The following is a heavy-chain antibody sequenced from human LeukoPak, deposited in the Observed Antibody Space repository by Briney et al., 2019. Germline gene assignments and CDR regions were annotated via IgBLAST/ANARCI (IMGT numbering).Heavy chain of an antibody. J-gene: IGHJ3*02. D-gene: IGHD1-26*01. CDR1: GGSISSGSYY. CDR2: IYTSGST. V-gene: IGHV4-61*02. CDR3: AREGPISGSCAAFDI. Sequence: SQTLSLTCTVSGGSISSGSYYWSWIRQPAGKGLEWIGRIYTSGSTNYNPSLKSRVTISVDTSKNQFSLKLSSVTAADTAVYYCAREGPISGSCAAFDIWGQGTMVTVSS.